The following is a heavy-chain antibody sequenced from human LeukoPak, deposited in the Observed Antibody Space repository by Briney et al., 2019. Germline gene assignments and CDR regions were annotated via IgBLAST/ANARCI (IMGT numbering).Heavy chain of an antibody. D-gene: IGHD2-15*01. J-gene: IGHJ5*02. Sequence: SDTLSLTCTVSGGSITNYYWNWIRQPPGKGLEWIGYIDHTGSTNYNPSLKSRVTISVDTSKNQFSLKLSSVTAADTAVYYCARAGRLGYCSGGSCYGYNWFDPWGQGTLVTVSS. V-gene: IGHV4-59*12. CDR1: GGSITNYY. CDR2: IDHTGST. CDR3: ARAGRLGYCSGGSCYGYNWFDP.